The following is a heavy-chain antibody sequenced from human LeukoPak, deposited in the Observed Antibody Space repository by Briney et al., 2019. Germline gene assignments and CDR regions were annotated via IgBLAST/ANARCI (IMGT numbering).Heavy chain of an antibody. CDR3: ARSYYDVLTGYGEVDF. D-gene: IGHD3-9*01. V-gene: IGHV3-30*04. J-gene: IGHJ4*02. CDR1: GFTFSNYA. Sequence: GGSLRLSCAVSGFTFSNYAMHWVRQAPGKGLEWVAVISYDGSNKYYADSVKGRFTISRDNSKNTLYLQMNSLRAEDTAVYYCARSYYDVLTGYGEVDFWGQGTLVTVSS. CDR2: ISYDGSNK.